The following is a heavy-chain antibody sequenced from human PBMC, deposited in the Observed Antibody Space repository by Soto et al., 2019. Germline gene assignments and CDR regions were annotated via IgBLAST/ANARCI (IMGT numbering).Heavy chain of an antibody. V-gene: IGHV3-7*05. J-gene: IGHJ4*02. CDR2: IKTDGSEK. CDR3: ASSMGWGGNDY. D-gene: IGHD3-10*01. CDR1: GFTFSDYW. Sequence: EVQLVESGGGLVQPGGSLRLSCAASGFTFSDYWMSWVRQAPGKGLECVANIKTDGSEKYYVDPVKGRFTISRDNAKNSLYRQMNSLRAEDTAVYYCASSMGWGGNDYWGQGTLVAVSS.